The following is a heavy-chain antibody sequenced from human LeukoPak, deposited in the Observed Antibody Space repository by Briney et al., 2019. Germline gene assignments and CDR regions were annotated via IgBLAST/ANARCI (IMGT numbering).Heavy chain of an antibody. CDR2: INAGNGNT. V-gene: IGHV1-3*01. CDR1: GYPFTSYA. Sequence: ASVKVSFKASGYPFTSYAMHWVRQAPGQRLEWMGWINAGNGNTKYSPKFQGRVSITRDTSASTAYMELSSLTSEDTAVYYCARGPRAAADDYWGQGTLVTVSS. CDR3: ARGPRAAADDY. D-gene: IGHD6-13*01. J-gene: IGHJ4*02.